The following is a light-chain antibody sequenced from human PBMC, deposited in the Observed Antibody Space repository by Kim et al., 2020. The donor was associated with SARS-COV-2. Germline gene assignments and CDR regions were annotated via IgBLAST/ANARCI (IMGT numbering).Light chain of an antibody. CDR1: QSVSTSY. CDR2: GAS. CDR3: QQLGT. Sequence: TLSLSPGESATLSCRASQSVSTSYLAWYQQKPGQAPRLLIYGASSRATGIPDRFSGSGSGTDFTLTISRLEPEDFAVYYCQQLGTFGQGTKLEI. J-gene: IGKJ2*01. V-gene: IGKV3-20*01.